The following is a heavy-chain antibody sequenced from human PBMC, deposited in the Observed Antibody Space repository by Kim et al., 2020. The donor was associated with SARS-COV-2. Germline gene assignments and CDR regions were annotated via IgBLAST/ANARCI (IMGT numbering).Heavy chain of an antibody. Sequence: GGSLRLSCAASGFTFSSYAMSWVRQAPGKGLEWVSAISGSGSSTYYADSVKGRFTISRDNSKNTLYLQMNSLRAEDTAVYYCAKDGYNYEHFDYWGQGTLVTVSS. J-gene: IGHJ4*02. CDR2: ISGSGSST. V-gene: IGHV3-23*01. D-gene: IGHD3-22*01. CDR1: GFTFSSYA. CDR3: AKDGYNYEHFDY.